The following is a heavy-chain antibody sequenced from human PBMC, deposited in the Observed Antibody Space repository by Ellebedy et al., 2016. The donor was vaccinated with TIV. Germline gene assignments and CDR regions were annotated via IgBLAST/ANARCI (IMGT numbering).Heavy chain of an antibody. D-gene: IGHD6-19*01. J-gene: IGHJ4*02. CDR3: ARDQGLGRAYYFDY. CDR1: GFTFSNYW. CDR2: IKQDGSEK. V-gene: IGHV3-7*01. Sequence: GGSLRLSCAASGFTFSNYWMSWVRQAPGKGLEWVANIKQDGSEKYYVDSVEGRFAISRDNAKNSMYLQMNSRRDEDTAVYYCARDQGLGRAYYFDYWGQGTLLTVSS.